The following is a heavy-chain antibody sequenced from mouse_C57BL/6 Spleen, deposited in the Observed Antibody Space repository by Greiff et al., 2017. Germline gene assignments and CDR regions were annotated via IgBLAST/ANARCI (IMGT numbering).Heavy chain of an antibody. J-gene: IGHJ2*01. CDR2: ISSGSSTI. V-gene: IGHV5-17*01. CDR3: AKTLTGTLGGNY. CDR1: GFTFSDYG. Sequence: EVQLQESGGGLVKPGGSLKLSCAASGFTFSDYGMHWVRQAPEKGLEWVAYISSGSSTIYYADTVKGRFTISRDNAKNTLFLQMTSLRSEDTAMYYCAKTLTGTLGGNYWGQGTTLTVSS. D-gene: IGHD4-1*01.